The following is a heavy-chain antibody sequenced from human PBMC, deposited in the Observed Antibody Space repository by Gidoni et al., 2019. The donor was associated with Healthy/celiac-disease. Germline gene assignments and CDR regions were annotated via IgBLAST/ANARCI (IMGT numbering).Heavy chain of an antibody. CDR3: AKDVVLLWFGEPLSFDY. V-gene: IGHV3-23*01. CDR2: ISGSGGST. Sequence: EVQLLESGGGLVQPGGSLRLSCAASGFTFSSSAMSWVRQAPGKGLEWVSAISGSGGSTYYADSVKGRFTISRDNSKNTLYLQMNSLRAEDTAVYYCAKDVVLLWFGEPLSFDYWGQGTLVTVSS. D-gene: IGHD3-10*01. J-gene: IGHJ4*02. CDR1: GFTFSSSA.